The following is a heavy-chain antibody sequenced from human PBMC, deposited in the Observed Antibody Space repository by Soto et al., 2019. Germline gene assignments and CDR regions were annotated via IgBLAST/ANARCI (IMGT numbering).Heavy chain of an antibody. CDR3: AGFYCSGGSCYLDAFDI. D-gene: IGHD2-15*01. J-gene: IGHJ3*02. CDR2: IYYSGST. CDR1: GGSISSYY. Sequence: ETLSLTCTVSGGSISSYYWSWIRQPPGKGLEWIGYIYYSGSTNYNPSLKSRVTISVDTSKNQFSLKLSSVTAADTAVYYCAGFYCSGGSCYLDAFDIWGQGTMVTVSS. V-gene: IGHV4-59*08.